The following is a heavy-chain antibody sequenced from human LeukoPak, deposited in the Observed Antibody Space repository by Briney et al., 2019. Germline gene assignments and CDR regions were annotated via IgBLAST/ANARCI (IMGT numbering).Heavy chain of an antibody. V-gene: IGHV1-2*02. J-gene: IGHJ6*03. CDR2: INPNSGGT. CDR1: GYSFTNYW. CDR3: ARGAFRYYYMDV. Sequence: GESLKISCKGGGYSFTNYWIVWVRQAPGQGLEWMGWINPNSGGTNYAQKFQGRVTMTRDTSISTAYMELSRLRSDDTAVYYCARGAFRYYYMDVWGKGTTVTISS.